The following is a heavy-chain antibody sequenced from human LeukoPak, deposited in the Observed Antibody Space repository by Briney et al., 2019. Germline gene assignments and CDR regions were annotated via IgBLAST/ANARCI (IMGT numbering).Heavy chain of an antibody. Sequence: ASVKVSCKASGYTFTSYDINWVRQATGQGLEWMGWISAYNGNTNYAQKLQGRVTMTTDTSTSTAYMELRSLRSDDTAVYYCARDGRYYDSSGYRPFDYWGQGTLVTVSS. CDR2: ISAYNGNT. V-gene: IGHV1-18*01. D-gene: IGHD3-22*01. CDR3: ARDGRYYDSSGYRPFDY. J-gene: IGHJ4*02. CDR1: GYTFTSYD.